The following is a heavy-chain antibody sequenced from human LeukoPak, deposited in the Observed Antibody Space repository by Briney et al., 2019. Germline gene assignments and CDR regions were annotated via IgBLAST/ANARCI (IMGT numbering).Heavy chain of an antibody. D-gene: IGHD6-19*01. J-gene: IGHJ4*02. CDR3: AKNRDSSGWYFDY. CDR1: GFTFSSYS. V-gene: IGHV3-21*04. CDR2: ISSSSSYI. Sequence: PGGSLRLSCAASGFTFSSYSMNWVRQAPGKGLEWVSSISSSSSYIYYADSVKGRFTISRDNAKNSLYLQMNSLRAEDTAVYYCAKNRDSSGWYFDYWGQGTLVTVSS.